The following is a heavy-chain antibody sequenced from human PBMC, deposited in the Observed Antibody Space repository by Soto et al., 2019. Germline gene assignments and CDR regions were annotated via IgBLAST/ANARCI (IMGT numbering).Heavy chain of an antibody. J-gene: IGHJ6*02. Sequence: QVQLVQSGAEVKKPGSSVKVSCKASGGTFSSYAISWVRQAPGQGLEWMGGIIPIFCTANYAQKFQGRVTITAGESPSTAYMELSSLRSEDTAVYYCASPYSSSFYYYGLDVWGQGTTVTVSS. CDR2: IIPIFCTA. V-gene: IGHV1-69*12. CDR1: GGTFSSYA. D-gene: IGHD6-6*01. CDR3: ASPYSSSFYYYGLDV.